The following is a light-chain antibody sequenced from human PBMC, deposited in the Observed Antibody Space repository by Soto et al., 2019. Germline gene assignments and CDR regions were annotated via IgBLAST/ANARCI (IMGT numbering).Light chain of an antibody. Sequence: QSVLTQPASVSGSPGQSITLPCTGTSSDVGGYKYVSWYQQVPGKVPKLIIFEVHNRPSGISNRFSGSKSGNTASLTISGLQPEDEGDYFCCSKTSTNTLVFGGGTKLTVL. CDR2: EVH. J-gene: IGLJ3*02. CDR3: CSKTSTNTLV. CDR1: SSDVGGYKY. V-gene: IGLV2-14*01.